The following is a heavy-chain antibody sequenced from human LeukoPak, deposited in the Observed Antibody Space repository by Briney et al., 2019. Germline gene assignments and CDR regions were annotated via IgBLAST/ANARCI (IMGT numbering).Heavy chain of an antibody. CDR2: IYSGGST. CDR1: GFTFDDYA. J-gene: IGHJ4*02. CDR3: ARVSFGSSWKGPFDY. Sequence: GGSLRLSCAASGFTFDDYAMHWVRQAPGKGLEWVSVIYSGGSTYYADSVKGRFTISRDNSKNTLYLQMNSLRAEDTAVYYCARVSFGSSWKGPFDYWGQGTLVTVSS. D-gene: IGHD6-13*01. V-gene: IGHV3-53*01.